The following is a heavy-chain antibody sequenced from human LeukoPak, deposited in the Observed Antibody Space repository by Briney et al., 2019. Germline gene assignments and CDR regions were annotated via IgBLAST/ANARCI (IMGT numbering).Heavy chain of an antibody. CDR2: IYHSGST. CDR1: GGSITSGDW. D-gene: IGHD3-9*01. CDR3: ARATYYDTLTDFYKGLDY. Sequence: SETLSLTCAVSGGSITSGDWWSWVRQPSRKGLEWIGEIYHSGSTNYSPSLRSRATISVDKAKNQFSLNLSSVTAADTAVYYCARATYYDTLTDFYKGLDYWGQGTLVTVSS. J-gene: IGHJ4*02. V-gene: IGHV4-4*02.